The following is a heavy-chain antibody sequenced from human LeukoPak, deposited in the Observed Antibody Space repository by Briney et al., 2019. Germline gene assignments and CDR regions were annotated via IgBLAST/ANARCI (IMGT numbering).Heavy chain of an antibody. CDR2: IKEDGTEG. Sequence: GGSLRLSCAASGFTFSRHWMSWVRQAPGKGLEWVANIKEDGTEGYYVDSVKGRFTISRDNARNSLYLQMNSLKAEDTAIYYCVRGGFWGQGTLVTVSS. CDR3: VRGGF. V-gene: IGHV3-7*04. CDR1: GFTFSRHW. D-gene: IGHD3-10*01. J-gene: IGHJ4*02.